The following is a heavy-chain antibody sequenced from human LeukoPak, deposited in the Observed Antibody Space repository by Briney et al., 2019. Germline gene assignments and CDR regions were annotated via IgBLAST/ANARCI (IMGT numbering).Heavy chain of an antibody. CDR3: ASYYYDSSGPRRYWFDP. CDR2: INHSGST. V-gene: IGHV4-34*01. CDR1: GGSFSGYY. J-gene: IGHJ5*02. Sequence: PSETLSLTCAVYGGSFSGYYWSWIRQPPGKGLEWIGEINHSGSTNYNPSLKSRVTISVDTSKNQFSLKLSSVTAADTAVYYCASYYYDSSGPRRYWFDPWGQGTLVTVSS. D-gene: IGHD3-22*01.